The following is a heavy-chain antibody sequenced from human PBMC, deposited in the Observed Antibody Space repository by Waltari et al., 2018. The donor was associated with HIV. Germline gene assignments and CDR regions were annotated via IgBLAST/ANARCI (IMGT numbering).Heavy chain of an antibody. D-gene: IGHD3-3*01. CDR2: YYYSERT. J-gene: IGHJ5*02. V-gene: IGHV4-39*07. CDR3: ARGDELYFDFWSGYVFDP. Sequence: QLQLQESGPGLVKPSEPLSLTCTVSGGSISSSSYYWGWIRQPPGKGLEWVGSYYYSERTYYSPSLKSRVTISIDTSKNQFSLKLSSVTAADTAIYFCARGDELYFDFWSGYVFDPWGQGTLVTVSS. CDR1: GGSISSSSYY.